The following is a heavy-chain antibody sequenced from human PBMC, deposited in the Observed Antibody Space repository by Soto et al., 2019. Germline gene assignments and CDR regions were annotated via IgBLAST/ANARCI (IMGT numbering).Heavy chain of an antibody. CDR1: GYTFTSYD. CDR2: MNPNSGNT. Sequence: ASVKASCKASGYTFTSYDINWVRQATGQGLEWMGWMNPNSGNTGYAQKFQGRVTMTRNTSISTAYMELSSLRSEDTAVYYCARTLLYCSSTSCYSHYGMDVWGQGTTVTVSS. CDR3: ARTLLYCSSTSCYSHYGMDV. V-gene: IGHV1-8*01. J-gene: IGHJ6*02. D-gene: IGHD2-2*01.